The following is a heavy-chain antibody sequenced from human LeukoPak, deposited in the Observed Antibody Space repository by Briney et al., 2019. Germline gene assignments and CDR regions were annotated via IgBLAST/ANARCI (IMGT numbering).Heavy chain of an antibody. V-gene: IGHV3-11*01. Sequence: GGSLRLSCGASGFTFSAYYMSWIRQAPGKGLEWVSYISSIGTTIYYADSVKGRFTISRDDAKNSLYLQMNSLRAEDTAVYYCARDPSGGSSLGYMDVWGKGTTVTVSS. D-gene: IGHD6-19*01. CDR1: GFTFSAYY. J-gene: IGHJ6*03. CDR3: ARDPSGGSSLGYMDV. CDR2: ISSIGTTI.